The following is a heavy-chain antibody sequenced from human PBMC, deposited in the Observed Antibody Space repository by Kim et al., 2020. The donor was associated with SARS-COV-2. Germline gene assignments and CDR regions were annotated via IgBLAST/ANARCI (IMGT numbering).Heavy chain of an antibody. Sequence: YYNPSLQSRRIIAADTSKNQFSLQLTSVTAADTAVYYCARNVLLWFGEGEVWGPGATVTVSS. D-gene: IGHD3-10*01. J-gene: IGHJ6*02. CDR3: ARNVLLWFGEGEV. V-gene: IGHV4-39*01.